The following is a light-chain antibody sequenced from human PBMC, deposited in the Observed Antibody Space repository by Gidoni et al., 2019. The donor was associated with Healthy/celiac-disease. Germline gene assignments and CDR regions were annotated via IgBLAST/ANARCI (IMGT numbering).Light chain of an antibody. CDR1: SSDVGGYNY. CDR3: CSYAGSYTHVV. J-gene: IGLJ2*01. V-gene: IGLV2-11*01. Sequence: QPPRTQPRQGSGPPGKQVTISCTGTSSDVGGYNYVSWYQQHPGKAPKLMIYDVSKRPSGVPDRFSGSKSGNTASLTISGLQAEDEADYYCCSYAGSYTHVVFGGGTKLTVL. CDR2: DVS.